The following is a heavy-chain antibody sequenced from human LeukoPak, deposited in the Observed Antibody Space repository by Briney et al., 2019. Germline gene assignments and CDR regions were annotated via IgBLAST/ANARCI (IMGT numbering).Heavy chain of an antibody. CDR3: AKVRLGYCSGGSCSRGGTPMDV. Sequence: SETLSLTCAVYGGSFSGYSWSWIRQPPGKGLEWVGEMIHSGSTNYNPSLKSRVTISVDTSKNQFSLKVSSVTAADTAVYYCAKVRLGYCSGGSCSRGGTPMDVWGKGTTVTISS. J-gene: IGHJ6*03. D-gene: IGHD2-15*01. V-gene: IGHV4-34*12. CDR2: MIHSGST. CDR1: GGSFSGYS.